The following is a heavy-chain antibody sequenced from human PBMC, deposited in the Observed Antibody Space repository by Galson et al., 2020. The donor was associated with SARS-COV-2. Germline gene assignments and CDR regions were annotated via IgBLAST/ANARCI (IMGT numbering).Heavy chain of an antibody. CDR3: ARLGAGARGLDLYYYCMDV. CDR1: GASISTNDYY. V-gene: IGHV4-39*01. CDR2: IESSGTT. Sequence: SETLSLTCTVSGASISTNDYYWGWIRQPPGKGLEWIGSIESSGTTYYNPSLKSRVSISVDTSKNQFSLNLKSVTAADTAVYYCARLGAGARGLDLYYYCMDVWGKGTTVTVSS. D-gene: IGHD1-26*01. J-gene: IGHJ6*03.